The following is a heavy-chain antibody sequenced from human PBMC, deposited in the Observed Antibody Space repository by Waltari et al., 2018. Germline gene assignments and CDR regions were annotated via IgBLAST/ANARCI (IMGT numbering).Heavy chain of an antibody. J-gene: IGHJ3*01. CDR3: VRDHNWAFDL. V-gene: IGHV3-48*02. D-gene: IGHD1-1*01. CDR2: IANSSDT. CDR1: RFDVGAYS. Sequence: EGQLVESGGGFVQPGGSLRVTCTASRFDVGAYSLNWVRQDPGKALGWVSYIANSSDTFYGDSVKGRFTTSRDNANNLLYLEMKSLREEDSGIYYCVRDHNWAFDLWGPGTMVTVSS.